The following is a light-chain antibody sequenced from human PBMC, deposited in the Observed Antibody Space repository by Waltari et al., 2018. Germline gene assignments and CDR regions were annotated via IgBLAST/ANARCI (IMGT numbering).Light chain of an antibody. CDR3: QVFDASSDVL. J-gene: IGLJ2*01. Sequence: SYMVTQPPSVSVAPGQTATISCEGNNIGGKSVHWYQLRSGQAPVLVVHDDSDRPSGIPERFSGSNSGNAATLTISRVEAGDEADYHCQVFDASSDVLFGGGTKLTVL. CDR2: DDS. CDR1: NIGGKS. V-gene: IGLV3-21*02.